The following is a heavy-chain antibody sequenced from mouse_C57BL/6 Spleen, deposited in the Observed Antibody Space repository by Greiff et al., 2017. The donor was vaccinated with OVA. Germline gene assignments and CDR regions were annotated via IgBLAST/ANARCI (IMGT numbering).Heavy chain of an antibody. D-gene: IGHD2-3*01. CDR3: AREDGYYVKFAY. V-gene: IGHV1-82*01. CDR1: GYAFSSSW. CDR2: IYPGDGDT. Sequence: VQPQQSGPELVKPGASVKISCKASGYAFSSSWMNWVKQRPGKGLEWIGRIYPGDGDTNYNGKFKGKATLTADKSSSTAYMQLSSLTSEDSVVYFCAREDGYYVKFAYWGQGTLVTVSA. J-gene: IGHJ3*01.